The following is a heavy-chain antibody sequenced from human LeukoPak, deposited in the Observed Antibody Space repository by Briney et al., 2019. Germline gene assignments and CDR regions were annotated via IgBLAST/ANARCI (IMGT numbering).Heavy chain of an antibody. CDR2: FYNSGRS. CDR3: TRGAGWLIDY. CDR1: DDSISDYY. J-gene: IGHJ4*02. V-gene: IGHV4-59*01. Sequence: SETLSLTYTVSDDSISDYYRGWIRQPPGKGLERIGYFYNSGRSTYNPSLKSRVTISADTSKNHFSLKLNSVTTADTAVYYCTRGAGWLIDYWGQGILVTVSS. D-gene: IGHD3-16*01.